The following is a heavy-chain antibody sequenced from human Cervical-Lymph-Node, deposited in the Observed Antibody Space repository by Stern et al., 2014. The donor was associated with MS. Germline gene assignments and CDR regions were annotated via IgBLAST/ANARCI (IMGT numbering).Heavy chain of an antibody. CDR1: GFAFRRYA. J-gene: IGHJ4*02. D-gene: IGHD1-26*01. V-gene: IGHV3-30*04. CDR3: ARGGSGSYLN. Sequence: VQLEESGGGVVQPGRSLRLSCAASGFAFRRYALHWVRQAPGKGLEWVALISYEGKDKYYTDSVKGLFTVTMDNNNNTVDLEMSSLRLEDTAVNYCARGGSGSYLNWGQGSLVTVSS. CDR2: ISYEGKDK.